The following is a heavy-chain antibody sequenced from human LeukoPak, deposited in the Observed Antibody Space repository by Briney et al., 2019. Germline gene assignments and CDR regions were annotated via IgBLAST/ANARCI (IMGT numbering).Heavy chain of an antibody. CDR1: GFTSSSYS. CDR2: ISSSSSYI. CDR3: AREQRGYSYGYDY. Sequence: PGGSLRLSCAASGFTSSSYSMNWVRQAPGKGLEWVSSISSSSSYIYYADSVKGRFTISRDNAKNSLYLQMNSLRAEDTAVYYCAREQRGYSYGYDYWGQGTLVTVSS. V-gene: IGHV3-21*01. J-gene: IGHJ4*02. D-gene: IGHD5-18*01.